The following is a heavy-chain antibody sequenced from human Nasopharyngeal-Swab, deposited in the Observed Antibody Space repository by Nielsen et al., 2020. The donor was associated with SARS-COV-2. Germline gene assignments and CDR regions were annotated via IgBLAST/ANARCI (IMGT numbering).Heavy chain of an antibody. J-gene: IGHJ6*03. Sequence: SVKVSCKASGGTFSSYAISWVRQAPGQGLEWMGGIIPIFGTANYAQKFQGRVTITADESTSTAYMELSSLRSEDTAVYYCARDNDGVAAAGTGYYYYYMDVWGKRTTVTVSS. D-gene: IGHD6-13*01. V-gene: IGHV1-69*13. CDR3: ARDNDGVAAAGTGYYYYYMDV. CDR1: GGTFSSYA. CDR2: IIPIFGTA.